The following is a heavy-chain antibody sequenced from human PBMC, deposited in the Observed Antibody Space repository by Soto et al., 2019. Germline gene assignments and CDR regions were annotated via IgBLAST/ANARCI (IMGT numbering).Heavy chain of an antibody. D-gene: IGHD6-19*01. CDR2: INPNSGGT. Sequence: QVPLVQCGAEVKKPGASVKVSCKASGYTFTGYYMHWVRQAPGQGLEWMGWINPNSGGTNYAQKFQGWVTMTRDTSISTAYMELSRLRSDDTAVYYCARGNSSGWYYFDYWGQGTLVTVSS. V-gene: IGHV1-2*04. CDR3: ARGNSSGWYYFDY. CDR1: GYTFTGYY. J-gene: IGHJ4*02.